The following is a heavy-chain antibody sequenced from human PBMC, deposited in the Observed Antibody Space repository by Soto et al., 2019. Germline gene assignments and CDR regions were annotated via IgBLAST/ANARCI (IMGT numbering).Heavy chain of an antibody. D-gene: IGHD6-13*01. V-gene: IGHV4-30-4*01. CDR3: ARSYSSSHNWFDP. CDR2: IYYSGST. Sequence: SETLSLTCTVSGGSISSGDYYWSWIRQPPGKGLEWIGYIYYSGSTYYNPSLKSRVTISVDTSKNQFSLKLSSVTAADTTVYYCARSYSSSHNWFDPWGQGTLVT. CDR1: GGSISSGDYY. J-gene: IGHJ5*02.